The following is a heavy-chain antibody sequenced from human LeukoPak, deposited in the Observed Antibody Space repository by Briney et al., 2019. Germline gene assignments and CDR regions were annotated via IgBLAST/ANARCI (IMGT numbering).Heavy chain of an antibody. CDR2: IYYSGST. V-gene: IGHV4-30-4*08. CDR3: AKVVGATWAFDI. CDR1: GGSISSGDYY. D-gene: IGHD1-26*01. Sequence: SETLSLTCTVSGGSISSGDYYWSWIRQPPGKGLEWIGYIYYSGSTYYNPSLKSRVTISVDTSKNQFSLKLSSVTAADTAVYYCAKVVGATWAFDIWGQGTMATVSS. J-gene: IGHJ3*02.